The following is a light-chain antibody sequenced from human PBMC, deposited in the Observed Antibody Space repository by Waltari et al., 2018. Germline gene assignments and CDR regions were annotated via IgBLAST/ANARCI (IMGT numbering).Light chain of an antibody. CDR2: GAS. CDR3: QQYNRWPPLT. CDR1: QGIHDT. V-gene: IGKV3-15*01. J-gene: IGKJ4*01. Sequence: EVIMTQSPATLSVSPGDRVTLSCRAGQGIHDTLAWYQQKPGQAPRLLIYGASTRATAVPARFRGSGSGTEFTLTISSLQSEDSGVYYCQQYNRWPPLTFGGGTKVDIK.